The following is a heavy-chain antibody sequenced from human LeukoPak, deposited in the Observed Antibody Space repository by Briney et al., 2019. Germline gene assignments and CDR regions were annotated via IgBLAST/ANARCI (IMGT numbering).Heavy chain of an antibody. CDR1: GGSISSGSYY. CDR3: ARSGTYYNNWFDP. CDR2: IYTSGNT. Sequence: SETLSLTCTVSGGSISSGSYYWSWIRQPAGKGLEWIGRIYTSGNTNYNPSLKSRVTISVDTSKNQFSLKLNFVTAADTAVYYCARSGTYYNNWFDPWGQGTLVTVSS. J-gene: IGHJ5*02. D-gene: IGHD3-10*01. V-gene: IGHV4-61*02.